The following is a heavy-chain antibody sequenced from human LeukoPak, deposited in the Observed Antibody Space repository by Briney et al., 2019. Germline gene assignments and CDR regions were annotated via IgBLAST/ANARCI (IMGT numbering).Heavy chain of an antibody. CDR3: AKMHGYSYGYAYYFDY. D-gene: IGHD5-18*01. CDR2: ISYSGDST. J-gene: IGHJ4*02. CDR1: GFTFSSYA. Sequence: GGSLRLSCAASGFTFSSYAMTWVRQAPGKGLEWVSAISYSGDSTYYADSVKGRFTISRDNSKNTLYLQMNSLRAEDTAVYYCAKMHGYSYGYAYYFDYWGQGTLVTVSS. V-gene: IGHV3-23*01.